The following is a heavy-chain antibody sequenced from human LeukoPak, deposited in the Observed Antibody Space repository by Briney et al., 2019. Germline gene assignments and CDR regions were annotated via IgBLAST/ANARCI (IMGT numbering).Heavy chain of an antibody. V-gene: IGHV4-34*01. Sequence: SETLSLTCAVYGESFSGYYWSWIRQPPGKGLEWIGEINHSGSTNYNPSLKSRVTISVDTSKNQFSLKLSSVTAADTAVYYCARGRIGFGELSSYYFDYWGQGTLVTVSS. CDR2: INHSGST. J-gene: IGHJ4*02. CDR1: GESFSGYY. CDR3: ARGRIGFGELSSYYFDY. D-gene: IGHD3-10*01.